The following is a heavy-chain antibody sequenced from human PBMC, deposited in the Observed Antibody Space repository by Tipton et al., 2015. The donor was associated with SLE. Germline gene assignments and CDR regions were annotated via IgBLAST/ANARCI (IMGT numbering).Heavy chain of an antibody. CDR2: IYTSGST. Sequence: TLSLTCTVTGGSISSYYRSWIRQPAGKGLEWIGRIYTSGSTNYNPSLKSRVTMSVDTSKNQFSLKLSSVTAADTAVYYCARDWGGHYGLQDAFDIWGQGTVVTVAS. CDR1: GGSISSYY. CDR3: ARDWGGHYGLQDAFDI. D-gene: IGHD4-17*01. V-gene: IGHV4-4*07. J-gene: IGHJ3*02.